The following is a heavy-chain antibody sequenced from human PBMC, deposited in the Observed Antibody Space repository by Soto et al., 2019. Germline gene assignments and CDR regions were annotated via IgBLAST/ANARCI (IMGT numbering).Heavy chain of an antibody. CDR2: IYHSGST. CDR1: GGSISSGGYS. CDR3: ARGEVRGVIVY. D-gene: IGHD3-10*01. V-gene: IGHV4-30-2*01. Sequence: SETLSLTCAVSGGSISSGGYSWSWIRQPPGKGLEWIGYIYHSGSTYYNPSLKSRVTISVDRSKNQFSLKLGSVTAADTAVYYCARGEVRGVIVYWGQGILVTVSS. J-gene: IGHJ4*02.